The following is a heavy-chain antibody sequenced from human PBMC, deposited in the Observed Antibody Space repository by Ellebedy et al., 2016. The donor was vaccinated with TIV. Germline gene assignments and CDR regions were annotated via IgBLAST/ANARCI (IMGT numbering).Heavy chain of an antibody. J-gene: IGHJ4*02. Sequence: PGGSLRLSCAASGFTFSSYGMHWVRQAPGKGLEWVAVIWYDGSNKYYADSVKGRFTISRDNSKNTLYLQMNSLRAEDPAVYYCARGSSSGWYYFDYWGQGTLVTVSS. CDR1: GFTFSSYG. D-gene: IGHD6-19*01. CDR3: ARGSSSGWYYFDY. CDR2: IWYDGSNK. V-gene: IGHV3-33*08.